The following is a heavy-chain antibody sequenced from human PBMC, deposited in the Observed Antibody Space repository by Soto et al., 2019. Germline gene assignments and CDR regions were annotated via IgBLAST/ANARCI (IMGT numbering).Heavy chain of an antibody. CDR1: GFTFSGYG. Sequence: QVQLVESGGGVVQPGRSLRLYCAASGFTFSGYGMHWVRQAPGKGLEWVAVIWYDGSNKYYADSVKGRFTISRDNSKNTLYLQMNSLRAEDTAVYYCAKGSAAAGSRYYYYYGMDVWGQGTTVTVSS. D-gene: IGHD6-13*01. CDR3: AKGSAAAGSRYYYYYGMDV. J-gene: IGHJ6*02. V-gene: IGHV3-33*06. CDR2: IWYDGSNK.